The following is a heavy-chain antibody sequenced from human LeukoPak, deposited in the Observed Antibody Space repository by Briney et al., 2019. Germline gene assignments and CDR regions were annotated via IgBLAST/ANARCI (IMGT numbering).Heavy chain of an antibody. D-gene: IGHD6-6*01. J-gene: IGHJ3*02. Sequence: SQTLSLTCTVSGGSISSGGYSWSWIRQPPGKGLEWIGYIYHSGSTYYNPSLRSRVTISVDRSKNQFSLKLSSVTAADTAVYYCARTSIAARRANAFDIWGLGTMVTVSS. CDR1: GGSISSGGYS. CDR3: ARTSIAARRANAFDI. V-gene: IGHV4-30-2*01. CDR2: IYHSGST.